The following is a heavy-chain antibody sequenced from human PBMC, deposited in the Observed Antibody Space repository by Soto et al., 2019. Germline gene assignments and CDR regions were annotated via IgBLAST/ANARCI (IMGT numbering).Heavy chain of an antibody. Sequence: GASVKVSCKASGGTFSSYAISWVRQAPGQGLEWMGGIIPIFGTANYAQKFQGRVTITADKSTSTAYMELRSLRSDDTAVYYCARDVRYCSSTSCQNWFDPWGQGTLVTVSS. J-gene: IGHJ5*02. D-gene: IGHD2-2*01. CDR3: ARDVRYCSSTSCQNWFDP. CDR2: IIPIFGTA. CDR1: GGTFSSYA. V-gene: IGHV1-69*06.